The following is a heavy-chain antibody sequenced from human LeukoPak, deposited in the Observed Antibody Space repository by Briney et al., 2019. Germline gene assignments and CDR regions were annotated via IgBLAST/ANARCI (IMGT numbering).Heavy chain of an antibody. CDR3: ALLAVASDFDY. Sequence: GGSLRLSCAVSGLPFSIYEMNWVRQAPGKGLEWVSNIGSSGTTIYYADSVKGRFSISRDNAKSSLYLQMNSLRVEDTAVYYCALLAVASDFDYWGQGALVTVSS. CDR1: GLPFSIYE. D-gene: IGHD6-19*01. V-gene: IGHV3-48*03. J-gene: IGHJ4*02. CDR2: IGSSGTTI.